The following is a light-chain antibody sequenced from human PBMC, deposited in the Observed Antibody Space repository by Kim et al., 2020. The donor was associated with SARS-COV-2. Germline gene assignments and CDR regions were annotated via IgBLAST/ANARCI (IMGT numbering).Light chain of an antibody. CDR2: DAS. CDR1: QGSSSN. Sequence: AAGGDRVTSTCRASQGSSSNVAWYQQKPGKVPNLLIYDASALQSGVPSRFSGTGSGTDFTLTISSLQPEDVATYYCQKYNGAPWTFGQGTKVDIK. J-gene: IGKJ1*01. CDR3: QKYNGAPWT. V-gene: IGKV1-27*01.